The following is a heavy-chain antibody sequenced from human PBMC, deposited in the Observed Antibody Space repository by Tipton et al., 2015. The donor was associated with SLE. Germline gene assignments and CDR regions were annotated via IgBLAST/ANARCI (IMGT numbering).Heavy chain of an antibody. D-gene: IGHD7-27*01. Sequence: TLSLTCNVSGGSISSGNYYWAWVRQPPGEGLEWIGSVYYSGSTYYNPSLKSRVVISVDTSNNQFSLELSTVTAADTAVYFCAVFVTHRDWGFVLNWGQGTQGTVSS. J-gene: IGHJ4*02. CDR2: VYYSGST. CDR1: GGSISSGNYY. V-gene: IGHV4-39*07. CDR3: AVFVTHRDWGFVLN.